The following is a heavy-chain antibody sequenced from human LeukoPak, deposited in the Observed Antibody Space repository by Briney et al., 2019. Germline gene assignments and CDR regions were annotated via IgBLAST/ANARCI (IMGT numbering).Heavy chain of an antibody. D-gene: IGHD1-26*01. Sequence: PSETLSLTCTVSGGSISSYYWSWIRQPAGKGLEWIGYIYYSGSAYYNPSLKSRFTISVETSKNQFSLRLSSVTAADTAVYYCARVVGPSRFDFWGQGTLVTVSS. V-gene: IGHV4-59*12. J-gene: IGHJ4*02. CDR2: IYYSGSA. CDR1: GGSISSYY. CDR3: ARVVGPSRFDF.